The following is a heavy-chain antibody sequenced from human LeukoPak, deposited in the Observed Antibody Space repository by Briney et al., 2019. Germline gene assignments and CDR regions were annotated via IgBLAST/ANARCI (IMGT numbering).Heavy chain of an antibody. CDR2: IYPGDSDT. Sequence: GESLKISFKGSGYRFTSYWIGWVRPMPGKGLEWMGIIYPGDSDTRYSPSFQGQVTISADKSISTAYLQWSSLKASDTAMYYCARQSRRSGWYFSGGHYYMDVWGKGTTVTISS. D-gene: IGHD6-19*01. V-gene: IGHV5-51*01. CDR3: ARQSRRSGWYFSGGHYYMDV. J-gene: IGHJ6*03. CDR1: GYRFTSYW.